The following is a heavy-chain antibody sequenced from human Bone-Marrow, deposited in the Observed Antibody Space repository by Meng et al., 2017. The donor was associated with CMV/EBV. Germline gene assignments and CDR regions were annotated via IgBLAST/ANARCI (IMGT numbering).Heavy chain of an antibody. CDR3: ARGMSIAAPRFFVY. CDR2: ISSSGTTI. V-gene: IGHV3-48*04. Sequence: GGSLRLSCAVTGFTFNTYSMTWVRQAPGKGLEWVSYISSSGTTIHYADSVKGRFTISRDNGKNSLYLQMNSLRVEDTALYYCARGMSIAAPRFFVYWGQGALVTVSS. J-gene: IGHJ4*02. D-gene: IGHD6-6*01. CDR1: GFTFNTYS.